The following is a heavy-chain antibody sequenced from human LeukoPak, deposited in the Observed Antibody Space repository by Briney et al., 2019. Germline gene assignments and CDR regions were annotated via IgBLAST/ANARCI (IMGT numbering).Heavy chain of an antibody. CDR3: ARGQYSSSSVYYYYYYMDV. D-gene: IGHD6-6*01. J-gene: IGHJ6*03. Sequence: GGSLRLSCAASGFTVSSNYMSWVRQAPGKGLEWASVIYSGGSTYYADSVKGRFTISRDNSKNTLYLQMNSLRAEGTAVYYCARGQYSSSSVYYYYYYMDVWGKGTTVTVSS. CDR1: GFTVSSNY. CDR2: IYSGGST. V-gene: IGHV3-53*01.